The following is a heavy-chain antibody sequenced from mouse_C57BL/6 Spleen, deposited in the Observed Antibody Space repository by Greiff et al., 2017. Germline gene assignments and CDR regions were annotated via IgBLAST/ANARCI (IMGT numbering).Heavy chain of an antibody. V-gene: IGHV7-3*01. Sequence: EVKLMESGGGLVQPGGSLSLSCAASGFTFTDYYMSWVRQPPGKALEWLGFIRNKANGYTTEYSASVKGRFTISRDNSQSILYLQMNALRAEDSATYYCASLYYGKGDYFDYWGQGTTLTVSS. CDR2: IRNKANGYTT. CDR1: GFTFTDYY. D-gene: IGHD2-1*01. J-gene: IGHJ2*01. CDR3: ASLYYGKGDYFDY.